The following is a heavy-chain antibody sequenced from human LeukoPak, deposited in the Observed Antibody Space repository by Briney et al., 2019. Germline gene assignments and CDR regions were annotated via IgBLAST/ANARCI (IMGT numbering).Heavy chain of an antibody. Sequence: ASVKVSCKASGGTFSSYVISWVRQAPGQGLQWMGGIIPMFGAVNYAQKFQGRVTITADKSTGTAYMELSSLRSEDTAVYYCVRDYDISGPQKNFFDYWGQGTLVTVSS. CDR2: IIPMFGAV. CDR3: VRDYDISGPQKNFFDY. D-gene: IGHD3-22*01. V-gene: IGHV1-69*06. CDR1: GGTFSSYV. J-gene: IGHJ4*02.